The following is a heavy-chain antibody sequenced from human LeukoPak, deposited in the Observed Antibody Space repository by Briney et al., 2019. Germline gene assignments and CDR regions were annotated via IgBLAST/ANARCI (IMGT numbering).Heavy chain of an antibody. CDR3: ARERPDAFDI. D-gene: IGHD6-6*01. V-gene: IGHV1-69*13. Sequence: GASVKVSCKASGYSFTSNYIHWVRQAPGQGLEWMGGIIPIFGTANYAQKFQGRVTITADESTSTAYMELSSLRSEDTAVYYCARERPDAFDIWGQGTMVTVSS. CDR1: GYSFTSNY. CDR2: IIPIFGTA. J-gene: IGHJ3*02.